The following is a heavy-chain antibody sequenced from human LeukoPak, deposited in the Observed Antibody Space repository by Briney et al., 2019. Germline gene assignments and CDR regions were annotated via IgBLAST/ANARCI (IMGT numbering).Heavy chain of an antibody. CDR2: INPSSGGT. V-gene: IGHV1-2*02. Sequence: ASVKVSCKASGYTFTGYYMHWVRQAPGQGLEWMGWINPSSGGTNYAQKFQGRVTMTRDTSISTAYMELSRLRSDDTAVYYCARVSDSSGWYAPDYWGQGTLVTVSS. CDR3: ARVSDSSGWYAPDY. D-gene: IGHD6-19*01. J-gene: IGHJ4*02. CDR1: GYTFTGYY.